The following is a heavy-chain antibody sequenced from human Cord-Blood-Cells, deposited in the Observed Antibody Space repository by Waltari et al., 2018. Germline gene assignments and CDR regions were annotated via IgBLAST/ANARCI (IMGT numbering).Heavy chain of an antibody. D-gene: IGHD2-2*02. CDR2: IYYSGSS. Sequence: QLQLQESGPGLVKPSETLSLTCTVSGGSISSSSYYWGWIRQPPGKGLEWIGSIYYSGSSCYNPSLKSRVTISVDTSKNQFSLKLSSVTAADTAVYYCARHEYCSSTSCYTAGFDYWGQGTLVTVSS. CDR3: ARHEYCSSTSCYTAGFDY. V-gene: IGHV4-39*01. CDR1: GGSISSSSYY. J-gene: IGHJ4*02.